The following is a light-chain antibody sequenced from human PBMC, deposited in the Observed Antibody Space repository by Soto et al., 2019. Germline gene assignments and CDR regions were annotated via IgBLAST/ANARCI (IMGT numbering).Light chain of an antibody. CDR2: YVS. CDR3: SSYTSSSTLVV. J-gene: IGLJ2*01. CDR1: SSDVGGYNY. V-gene: IGLV2-14*01. Sequence: QSALTQPASVSGSPGQSITISCTGTSSDVGGYNYVSWYQQHPGKAPKLMIYYVSNRPSGVSNRFSGSKYGNTASLTISGLQDEDEDDYYCSSYTSSSTLVVFGGGTKLTVL.